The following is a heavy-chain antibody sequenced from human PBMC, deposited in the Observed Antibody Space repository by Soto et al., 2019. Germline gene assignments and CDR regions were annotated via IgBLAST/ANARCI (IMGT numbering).Heavy chain of an antibody. Sequence: QVQLVQSGAEVKKPGSSVKVSCKASGGTFSSYAISWVRQAPGQGLEWMGGIIPIFGTANYAQKFQGRVTITADESTSTAYMELSSLRSEDTAVYYCAVLDGTTLGAYYYYGMDVWGQGTTVTVSS. CDR2: IIPIFGTA. V-gene: IGHV1-69*01. D-gene: IGHD4-17*01. CDR1: GGTFSSYA. CDR3: AVLDGTTLGAYYYYGMDV. J-gene: IGHJ6*02.